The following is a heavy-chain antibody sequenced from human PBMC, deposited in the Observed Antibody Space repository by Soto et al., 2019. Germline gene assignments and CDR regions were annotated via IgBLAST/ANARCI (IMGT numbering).Heavy chain of an antibody. V-gene: IGHV1-3*04. J-gene: IGHJ6*02. CDR2: VNTGNGNT. CDR1: GYTFGTYA. D-gene: IGHD3-16*01. CDR3: ARGAYPPQSNYHFGMDV. Sequence: QVQLVQSGAEVKKPGASVKISCEASGYTFGTYAMHWVRQAPGQRLEWMGWVNTGNGNTKYSQKFQGRVTITVDTSASTAYMELSSLRSEDTAVFYCARGAYPPQSNYHFGMDVWGQGTTVTVSS.